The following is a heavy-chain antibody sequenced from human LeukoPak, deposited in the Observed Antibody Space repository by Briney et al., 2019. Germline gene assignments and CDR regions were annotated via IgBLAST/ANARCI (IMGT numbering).Heavy chain of an antibody. CDR1: GFTVSSNY. V-gene: IGHV3-66*01. CDR2: IYSGGST. D-gene: IGHD3-16*02. J-gene: IGHJ3*02. CDR3: ARDPAQIYDYVWGSYRSKGAFDI. Sequence: GGSLRLSCAASGFTVSSNYMSWVRQAPGKGLEWVAVIYSGGSTYYADSVKSRFTISRDNSKNTLYLQMNRLRAADTAVYYSARDPAQIYDYVWGSYRSKGAFDIWGQGTMVTLSS.